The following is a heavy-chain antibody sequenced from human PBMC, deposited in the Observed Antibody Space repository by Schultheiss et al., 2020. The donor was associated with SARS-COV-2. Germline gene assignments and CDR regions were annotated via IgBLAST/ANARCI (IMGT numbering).Heavy chain of an antibody. J-gene: IGHJ6*02. CDR1: GFTFSSYS. CDR3: ARDRAFAEWPLGMDV. D-gene: IGHD3-3*01. V-gene: IGHV3-33*08. Sequence: GGSLRLSCAASGFTFSSYSMNWVRQAPGKGLEWVAVIWYDGSNKYYADSVKGRFTISRDNSKNTLYLQMNSLRAEDTAVYYCARDRAFAEWPLGMDVWGQGTTVTVSS. CDR2: IWYDGSNK.